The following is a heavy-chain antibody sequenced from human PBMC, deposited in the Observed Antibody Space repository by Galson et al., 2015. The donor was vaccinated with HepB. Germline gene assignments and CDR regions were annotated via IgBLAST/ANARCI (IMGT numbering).Heavy chain of an antibody. CDR3: AREDGITNVDY. D-gene: IGHD1-20*01. J-gene: IGHJ4*02. CDR1: GYTFTSYA. CDR2: INAGNGNT. V-gene: IGHV1-3*01. Sequence: SVKVSCKASGYTFTSYAMHWVRQAPGQRPEWMGWINAGNGNTKYSQKFQGRVTITRDTSASTAYMELSSLRSEDTAVFYCAREDGITNVDYWGQGTLVTVSS.